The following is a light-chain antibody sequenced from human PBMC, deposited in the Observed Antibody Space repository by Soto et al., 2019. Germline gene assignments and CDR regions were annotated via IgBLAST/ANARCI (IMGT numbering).Light chain of an antibody. CDR3: QQYGTPLFT. Sequence: IVLTQSPGTLSLSPGERATLSCGASQSVTNNFFAWYQQKPGQAPRLLIYGASSRATGVPALFSGSGSGTDVTLTISTLEPGDFAVYYCQQYGTPLFTFGPGTKVHIK. CDR2: GAS. J-gene: IGKJ3*01. V-gene: IGKV3-20*01. CDR1: QSVTNNF.